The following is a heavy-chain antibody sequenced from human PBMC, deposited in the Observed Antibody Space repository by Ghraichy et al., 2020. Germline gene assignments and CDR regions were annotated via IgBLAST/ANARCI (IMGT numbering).Heavy chain of an antibody. Sequence: GGSLRLSCSASGFTFSSYAMSWVRQAPGKGLEWVSAISGSGGSTYYADSVKGRFTISRDNSKNTLYLQMNSLRAEDTAVYYCEKVLYYDILTGGNSIDYWGQGHLLTISS. D-gene: IGHD3-9*01. V-gene: IGHV3-23*01. CDR1: GFTFSSYA. J-gene: IGHJ4*02. CDR2: ISGSGGST. CDR3: EKVLYYDILTGGNSIDY.